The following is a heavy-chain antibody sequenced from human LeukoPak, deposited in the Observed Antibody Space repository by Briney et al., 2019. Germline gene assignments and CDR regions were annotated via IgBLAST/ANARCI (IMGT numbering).Heavy chain of an antibody. CDR2: IYHSGST. V-gene: IGHV4-4*02. D-gene: IGHD3-10*01. CDR1: SGSISSSTW. CDR3: ARGHTMVRGAVDY. Sequence: SETLSLTCAVSSGSISSSTWWTWVRQPPGKGLEWIGEIYHSGSTNYNPSLKSRVTISVDKSKNQFSLKLSSVTAADTAVYYCARGHTMVRGAVDYWGQGTLVTVSS. J-gene: IGHJ4*02.